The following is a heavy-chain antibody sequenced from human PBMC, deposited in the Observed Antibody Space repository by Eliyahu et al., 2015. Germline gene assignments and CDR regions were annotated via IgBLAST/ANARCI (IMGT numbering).Heavy chain of an antibody. D-gene: IGHD4/OR15-4a*01. V-gene: IGHV4-61*02. CDR3: ARELTTPSYYYYMDV. J-gene: IGHJ6*03. Sequence: QVQLQESGPGLVKPSQTLSLTCTVSGGSISSGSYYWSWIRQPAGKGLEWIGRIYTSGSTNYHPSLKSRVTISVDTSKNQFSLKLSSVTAADTAVYYCARELTTPSYYYYMDVWGKGTTVTVSS. CDR2: IYTSGST. CDR1: GGSISSGSYY.